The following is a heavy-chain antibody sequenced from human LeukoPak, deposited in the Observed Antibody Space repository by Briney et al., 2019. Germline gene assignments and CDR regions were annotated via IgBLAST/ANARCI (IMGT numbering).Heavy chain of an antibody. CDR3: ARVGYDSSGRFDY. CDR2: ISSSGSII. J-gene: IGHJ4*02. V-gene: IGHV3-11*04. Sequence: KPGGSLRLSCAASGFTFSDYYMTWIRQAPGKGLDWVSYISSSGSIIYYADSVKGRFIISRDNAKNSLYLQMNSLRAEDTAVYFCARVGYDSSGRFDYWGQGTLVTVSS. CDR1: GFTFSDYY. D-gene: IGHD3-22*01.